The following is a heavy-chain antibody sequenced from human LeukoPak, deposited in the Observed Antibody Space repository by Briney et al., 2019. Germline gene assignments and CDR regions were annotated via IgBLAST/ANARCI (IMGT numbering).Heavy chain of an antibody. J-gene: IGHJ4*02. CDR3: ARGETSSYDY. CDR2: IYSGGNK. Sequence: PGGSLRLSCAASGFTVSINYMSWVRQAPGKGLEWVSVIYSGGNKYYADSVKGRFTISRDNSKNTVYLQMNSLRAEDTAVYYCARGETSSYDYWGQGTLVTVSS. V-gene: IGHV3-53*01. CDR1: GFTVSINY. D-gene: IGHD2-2*01.